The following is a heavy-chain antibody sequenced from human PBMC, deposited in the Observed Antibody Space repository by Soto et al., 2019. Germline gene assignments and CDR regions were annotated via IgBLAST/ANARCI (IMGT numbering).Heavy chain of an antibody. CDR1: GGSISTYY. V-gene: IGHV4-59*01. CDR3: ARVGATAELDF. CDR2: MFHIGIP. Sequence: PSATLALTCTVSGGSISTYYWSWIRQPPGKRLEWIGYMFHIGIPSYNPSLKSRVTISGDTSKNQFSLKVTSVTAADTAVYYCARVGATAELDFWGQGLLVTVSS. J-gene: IGHJ4*02. D-gene: IGHD1-26*01.